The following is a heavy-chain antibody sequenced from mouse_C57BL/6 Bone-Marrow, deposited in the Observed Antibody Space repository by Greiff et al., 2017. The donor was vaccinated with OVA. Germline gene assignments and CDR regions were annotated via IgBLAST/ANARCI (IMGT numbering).Heavy chain of an antibody. J-gene: IGHJ2*01. CDR1: GFTFSNYA. CDR2: ISRGGDYI. CDR3: ARDIYYYGSSQYYLDY. D-gene: IGHD1-1*01. V-gene: IGHV5S21*01. Sequence: EVKLLESGEGLVKPGASLKLSCAASGFTFSNYAMSWVRQTPEKRLEWVGYISRGGDYIYYADTVKGRSTFSRDNARNTLYLQMSSLKSEDPAMYYCARDIYYYGSSQYYLDYWGQGTTVTVSS.